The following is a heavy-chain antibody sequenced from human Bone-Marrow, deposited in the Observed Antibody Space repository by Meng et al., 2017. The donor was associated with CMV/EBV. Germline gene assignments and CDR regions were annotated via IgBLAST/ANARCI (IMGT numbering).Heavy chain of an antibody. Sequence: GSLRLSCPVFGGSISSYYWSWIRQPPGKGLEWIGYIYYSGSTNYHPSLKSRVTISVDTSKNQFSLKLSSVAAAVSAVYYCARVSITSFGVVIFYYFDYWGQGTLVTVSS. J-gene: IGHJ4*02. V-gene: IGHV4-59*01. CDR2: IYYSGST. CDR3: ARVSITSFGVVIFYYFDY. CDR1: GGSISSYY. D-gene: IGHD3-3*01.